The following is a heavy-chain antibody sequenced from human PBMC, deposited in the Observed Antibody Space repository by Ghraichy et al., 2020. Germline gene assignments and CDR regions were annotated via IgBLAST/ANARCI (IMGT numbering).Heavy chain of an antibody. J-gene: IGHJ4*02. V-gene: IGHV3-30*18. D-gene: IGHD2-15*01. Sequence: GESLNISCAASGFTFSSYGMHWVRQAPGKGLEWVAVISYDGSNKYYADSVKGRFSISRDNSKNTLYLQMNSLRAEDTAVYYCAKGQYCSGGSCYSVDYWGQGTLVTVSS. CDR2: ISYDGSNK. CDR1: GFTFSSYG. CDR3: AKGQYCSGGSCYSVDY.